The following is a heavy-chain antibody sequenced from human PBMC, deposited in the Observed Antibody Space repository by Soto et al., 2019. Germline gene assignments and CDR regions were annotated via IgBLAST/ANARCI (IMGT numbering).Heavy chain of an antibody. CDR1: GGSISSGGYY. CDR3: ARDNAAAAGSDAFDI. D-gene: IGHD6-13*01. Sequence: QVQLQESGPGLVKPSQTLSLTCTVSGGSISSGGYYWSWIRQHPGKGLEWIGYIYYSGSTYYNPSLKSRVTISVDTSKNQFSLKLSSVTAAYTAVYYCARDNAAAAGSDAFDIWGQGTMVTVSS. J-gene: IGHJ3*02. V-gene: IGHV4-31*03. CDR2: IYYSGST.